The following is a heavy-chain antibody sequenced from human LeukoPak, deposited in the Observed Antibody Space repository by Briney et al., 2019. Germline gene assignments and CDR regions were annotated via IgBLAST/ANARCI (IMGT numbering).Heavy chain of an antibody. Sequence: GGSLRLSCAAPGFTFSTSWMSWVRQAPGKVLEWVANIKPGGTDKYYVDSVKGRFTISRDNAKNSLYLQMNSLRAEDTAVYYCTISTKYAFDYRGQGTLVTVSS. CDR1: GFTFSTSW. D-gene: IGHD5-24*01. CDR3: TISTKYAFDY. CDR2: IKPGGTDK. J-gene: IGHJ4*02. V-gene: IGHV3-7*05.